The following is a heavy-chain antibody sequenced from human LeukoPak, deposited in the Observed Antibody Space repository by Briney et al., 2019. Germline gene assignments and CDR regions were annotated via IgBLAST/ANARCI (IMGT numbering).Heavy chain of an antibody. CDR1: GFTFSSYT. CDR2: ISYDGSNK. Sequence: PGGSLRLSCAASGFTFSSYTMHWVRQAPGKGLEWVAVISYDGSNKYYADSVKGRFTISRDNSKNTRYLQMNSLRAEDTAVYYCARALTPRTMIVVVIISDAFDIWGQGTMVTVSS. J-gene: IGHJ3*02. V-gene: IGHV3-30-3*01. CDR3: ARALTPRTMIVVVIISDAFDI. D-gene: IGHD3-22*01.